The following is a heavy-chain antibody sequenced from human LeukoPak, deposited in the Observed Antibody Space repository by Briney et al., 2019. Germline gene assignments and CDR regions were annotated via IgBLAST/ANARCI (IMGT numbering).Heavy chain of an antibody. CDR1: GFTFSGSA. CDR3: TSRHYYGSGSYYNAGGVIDY. J-gene: IGHJ4*02. V-gene: IGHV3-73*01. Sequence: GGSLRLSCAASGFTFSGSAMHWVRQASGKGVEWVGRIRSKANSYATGYAGSVKGTFTISRDDSKNTAYLQMNSLKTEDTAVYYCTSRHYYGSGSYYNAGGVIDYWGQGTLVTVSS. D-gene: IGHD3-10*01. CDR2: IRSKANSYAT.